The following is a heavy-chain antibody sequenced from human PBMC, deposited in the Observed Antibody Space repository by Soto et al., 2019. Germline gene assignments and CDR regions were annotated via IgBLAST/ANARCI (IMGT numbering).Heavy chain of an antibody. CDR2: IYPGDSDT. Sequence: GESLKISCKGSGYSFTSYWIGWVRQMPGKGLEWMGTIYPGDSDTRYSPSFQGQVTISADKSISTAYLQWSSLKASDTAMYYCARLEGEWELPSGAFDIWGQGTMVTVSS. V-gene: IGHV5-51*01. CDR1: GYSFTSYW. D-gene: IGHD1-26*01. J-gene: IGHJ3*02. CDR3: ARLEGEWELPSGAFDI.